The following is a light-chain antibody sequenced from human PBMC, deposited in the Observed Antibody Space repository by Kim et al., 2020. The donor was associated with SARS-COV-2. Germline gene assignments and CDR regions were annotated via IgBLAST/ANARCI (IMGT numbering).Light chain of an antibody. J-gene: IGKJ4*01. CDR1: QSLVRRDGNTG. CDR2: KVS. V-gene: IGKV2-30*02. Sequence: VVLTQSPLSLPVTVGQPASISCRSSQSLVRRDGNTGLEWFHQRPGQSPRRLIYKVSNRDSGVPDRFSGSGSGTDFTLKISRVEAEDVGVYYCMYGTHWPPSFTFGGGTKVDIK. CDR3: MYGTHWPPSFT.